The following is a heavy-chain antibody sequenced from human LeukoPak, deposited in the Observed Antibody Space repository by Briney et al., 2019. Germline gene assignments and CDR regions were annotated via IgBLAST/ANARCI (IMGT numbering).Heavy chain of an antibody. V-gene: IGHV4-61*02. J-gene: IGHJ4*02. Sequence: SETLSLTCTVSGASLKSINSYWTWIRQPAGKGLEWIGRVYFSGSTTYNPSLKGRVTISVDTSRNQFSLHLSSVTAADTAVYYCARKTGYGSGSYYNYYFDYWGQGSLFTVSS. D-gene: IGHD3-10*01. CDR2: VYFSGST. CDR1: GASLKSINSY. CDR3: ARKTGYGSGSYYNYYFDY.